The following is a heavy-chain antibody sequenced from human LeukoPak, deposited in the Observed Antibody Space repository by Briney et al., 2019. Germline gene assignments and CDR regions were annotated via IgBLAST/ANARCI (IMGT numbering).Heavy chain of an antibody. CDR2: IQRDGTSP. CDR3: ARDVLSYGDSGVDY. V-gene: IGHV3-74*01. D-gene: IGHD2-2*01. Sequence: GGSLRLSCTASGFPYGSTSMHWVRHAPGKGREWVSGIQRDGTSPTYADSVKGRFIISRDNAKNSLYLQMNSLRDEDTAVYYCARDVLSYGDSGVDYWGQGTLVTVSS. CDR1: GFPYGSTS. J-gene: IGHJ4*02.